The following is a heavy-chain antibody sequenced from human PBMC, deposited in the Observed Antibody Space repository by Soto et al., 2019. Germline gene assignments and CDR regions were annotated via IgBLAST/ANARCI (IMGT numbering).Heavy chain of an antibody. D-gene: IGHD3-3*01. CDR1: GYTFTSYG. J-gene: IGHJ4*02. Sequence: ASVKVSCKASGYTFTSYGISWVRQAPGQGLEWMGWISAYNGNTNYAQKLQGRVTMTTDTSTRTAYMELGSLRSDDTAVYYCARDLTSDYDFWSGPFDYWGQGTLVTVSS. CDR3: ARDLTSDYDFWSGPFDY. V-gene: IGHV1-18*01. CDR2: ISAYNGNT.